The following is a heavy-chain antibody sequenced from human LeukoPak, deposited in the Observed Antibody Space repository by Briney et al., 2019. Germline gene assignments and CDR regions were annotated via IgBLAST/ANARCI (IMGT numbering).Heavy chain of an antibody. J-gene: IGHJ4*02. D-gene: IGHD6-6*01. Sequence: GGSLRLSCAASGFTFSSYSMSWVRQAPGKRLEWVATIKQDGREKYYVDSVKGRFTISRDNAKNSLYLQMNSLRAEDTAVYYCARDRDSSSSFDYWGQGTLVTVSS. CDR1: GFTFSSYS. CDR3: ARDRDSSSSFDY. V-gene: IGHV3-7*05. CDR2: IKQDGREK.